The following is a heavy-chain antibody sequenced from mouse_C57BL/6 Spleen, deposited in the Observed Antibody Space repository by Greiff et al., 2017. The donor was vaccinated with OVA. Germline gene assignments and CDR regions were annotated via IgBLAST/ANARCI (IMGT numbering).Heavy chain of an antibody. Sequence: VQLQQSGPELVKPGASVKISCKASGYAFSSSWMNWVKQRPGKGLEWIGRIYPGDGDTNYNGQFKGKATLTADKSSSTAYMQLSSLTSEDSAVYFCANLLRAYWYFDVWGTGTTVTVSS. CDR2: IYPGDGDT. D-gene: IGHD1-1*01. V-gene: IGHV1-82*01. CDR3: ANLLRAYWYFDV. J-gene: IGHJ1*03. CDR1: GYAFSSSW.